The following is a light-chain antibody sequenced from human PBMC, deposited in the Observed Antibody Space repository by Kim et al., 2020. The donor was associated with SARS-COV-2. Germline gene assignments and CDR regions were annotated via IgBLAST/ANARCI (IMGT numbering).Light chain of an antibody. J-gene: IGLJ1*01. Sequence: ELTQPPSASETPGQKVTVSCSGGTSNIGGNSVYWYHQVPGSAPKLVIYKTDQRPSGVPDRVSGSKSGTSASLAISGLRSEDEGDYYCATWDDNLNGFVFGSGTKVTVL. CDR3: ATWDDNLNGFV. CDR2: KTD. V-gene: IGLV1-47*01. CDR1: TSNIGGNS.